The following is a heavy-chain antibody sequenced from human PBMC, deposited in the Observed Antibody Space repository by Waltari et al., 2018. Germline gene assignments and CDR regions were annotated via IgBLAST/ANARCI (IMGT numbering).Heavy chain of an antibody. J-gene: IGHJ5*02. CDR2: INHSGST. V-gene: IGHV4-34*01. CDR1: GGSFSGYY. CDR3: ASEGQDSSSFPNWFDP. D-gene: IGHD6-6*01. Sequence: QVQLQQWGAGLLKPSETPSLTCAVYGGSFSGYYWSWIRQPPGKGLEWIGEINHSGSTNYNPSLKSRVTISVDTAKNQFYLKLSAVTAADTAVYYCASEGQDSSSFPNWFDPWGQGTLVTVSS.